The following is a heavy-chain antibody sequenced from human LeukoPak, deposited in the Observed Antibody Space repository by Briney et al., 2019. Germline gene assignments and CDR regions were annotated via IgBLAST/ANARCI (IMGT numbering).Heavy chain of an antibody. CDR3: VKDRGGSPFYGMDV. J-gene: IGHJ6*02. CDR2: ISGSGGAGT. CDR1: GFTFSSYA. Sequence: GGFLRLSCAGSGFTFSSYAMSWVRQAPGKGLEWVSTISGSGGAGTYYADSVKGRFTVSRDNSRNTLYLPMNSLRAEDTAVYYCVKDRGGSPFYGMDVWGQGTTVTVSS. V-gene: IGHV3-23*01. D-gene: IGHD1-26*01.